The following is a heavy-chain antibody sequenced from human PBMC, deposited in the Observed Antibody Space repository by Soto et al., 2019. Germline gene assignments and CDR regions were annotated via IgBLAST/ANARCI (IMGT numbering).Heavy chain of an antibody. V-gene: IGHV1-46*01. Sequence: QVQLVQSGAEVKKPGASVKVSCKASGYTFTFYYMHWVRQAPGQGLEWLGVINPYGGSTNYAHKFQSRVTMTMVTSTSTVYMELYTLASRDPAVYCCARVGYSGSSTYYGLGDFWGQGTLVTVSS. CDR3: ARVGYSGSSTYYGLGDF. CDR1: GYTFTFYY. J-gene: IGHJ4*02. D-gene: IGHD3-10*01. CDR2: INPYGGST.